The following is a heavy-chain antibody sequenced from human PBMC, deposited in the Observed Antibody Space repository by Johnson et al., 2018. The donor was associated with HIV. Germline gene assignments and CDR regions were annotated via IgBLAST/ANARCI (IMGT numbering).Heavy chain of an antibody. D-gene: IGHD5-24*01. J-gene: IGHJ3*02. CDR3: ARWSRDGYNYLNDAFDI. Sequence: VQLVESRGVLVQPGGSLRLSCAASGFTVSSNEMSWVRQAPGKGLEWVSSISGGSTYYADSRKGRFTISRDNSKNTLYLQMNSLRAEDTAVYYCARWSRDGYNYLNDAFDIWGQGTMVTVSS. CDR2: ISGGST. CDR1: GFTVSSNE. V-gene: IGHV3-38-3*01.